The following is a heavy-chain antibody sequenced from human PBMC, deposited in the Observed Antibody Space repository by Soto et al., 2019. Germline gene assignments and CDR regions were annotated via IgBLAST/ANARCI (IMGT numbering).Heavy chain of an antibody. V-gene: IGHV4-59*01. CDR3: AKAVKYYDSTGYDAFAV. CDR1: GDSISSYF. D-gene: IGHD3-22*01. CDR2: MFHSGRT. J-gene: IGHJ3*01. Sequence: GTLSLTCTVSGDSISSYFWTWIRQPPGKALEWIGYMFHSGRTNYNPSLTSRVTMSADTSNNQFSLTLTSVTAADTAVYYCAKAVKYYDSTGYDAFAVWGQGIMVT.